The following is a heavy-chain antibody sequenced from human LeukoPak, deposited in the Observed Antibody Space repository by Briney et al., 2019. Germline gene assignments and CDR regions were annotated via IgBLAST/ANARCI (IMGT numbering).Heavy chain of an antibody. CDR3: ATAAPPYDFWSGYYHY. J-gene: IGHJ4*02. D-gene: IGHD3-3*01. Sequence: ASVKVSCKVSGYTLTELSMHWVRQAPGKGLEWMGGFDPEDGETIYAQKFQGRVTMTEDTSTDTAYMELSSLRSEDTAVYYCATAAPPYDFWSGYYHYWGQGTLVTVSS. CDR2: FDPEDGET. CDR1: GYTLTELS. V-gene: IGHV1-24*01.